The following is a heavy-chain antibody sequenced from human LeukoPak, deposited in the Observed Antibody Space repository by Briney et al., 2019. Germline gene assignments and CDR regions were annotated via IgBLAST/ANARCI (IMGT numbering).Heavy chain of an antibody. V-gene: IGHV3-23*01. D-gene: IGHD3-9*01. Sequence: GGSLRLSCAASGFTFSSYAMSWVRQAPGKGLEWVSAISGSGGSTYYADSVKGRFTISRDNGKNSLYLQMNSLRDEDTAVYYCARDNDWAFDYWGQGTLVTVSS. CDR3: ARDNDWAFDY. J-gene: IGHJ4*02. CDR1: GFTFSSYA. CDR2: ISGSGGST.